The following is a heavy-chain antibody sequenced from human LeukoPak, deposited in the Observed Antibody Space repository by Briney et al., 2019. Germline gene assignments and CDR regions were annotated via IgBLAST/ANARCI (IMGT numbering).Heavy chain of an antibody. Sequence: PSETLSLTCAVYGASFSDYYWNWIRQPPGKGLEWIGEINHSGSTNYNPSLKTRVTMSVDTSKNQFSLKLNSVTAADTAVYFCAKTPTALVRGGYYFDSWGQGTLVTVSS. CDR2: INHSGST. CDR3: AKTPTALVRGGYYFDS. V-gene: IGHV4-34*01. D-gene: IGHD6-6*01. J-gene: IGHJ4*02. CDR1: GASFSDYY.